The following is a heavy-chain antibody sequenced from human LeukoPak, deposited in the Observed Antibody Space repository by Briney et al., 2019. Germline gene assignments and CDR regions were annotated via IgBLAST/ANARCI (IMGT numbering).Heavy chain of an antibody. CDR3: ARADLEWYLDL. CDR2: IRQDGGQI. J-gene: IGHJ2*01. V-gene: IGHV3-7*01. Sequence: GGSLRLSCTASGFILSTYWMSWVRQAPGMGLEWVGKIRQDGGQIFYVDSVKGRFTISRDNAKNSPYLQLNNLRAEDTAVYYCARADLEWYLDLWGRGTLVTVSS. CDR1: GFILSTYW.